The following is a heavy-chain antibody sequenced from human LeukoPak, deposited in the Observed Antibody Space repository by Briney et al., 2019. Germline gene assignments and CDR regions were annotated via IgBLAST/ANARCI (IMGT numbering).Heavy chain of an antibody. D-gene: IGHD1-1*01. J-gene: IGHJ4*02. V-gene: IGHV3-15*01. CDR2: IKTKTDGGTT. CDR3: VTRVKSTGDY. Sequence: GGSLRLSCEASGFTLSNVWMNWVRQAPGKGLEWIGRIKTKTDGGTTEYAAPVKGRFTISRDDSKNTVYLQMNSLKTEDTALYYCVTRVKSTGDYWGQGTLVTVSS. CDR1: GFTLSNVW.